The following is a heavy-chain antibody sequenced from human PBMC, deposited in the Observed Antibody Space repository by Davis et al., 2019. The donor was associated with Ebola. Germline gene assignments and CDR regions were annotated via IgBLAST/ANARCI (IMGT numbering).Heavy chain of an antibody. CDR2: VTSSGGST. V-gene: IGHV3-23*01. CDR3: TRDFDRVRE. CDR1: GFTFGSYA. Sequence: PGGSLRLSCAASGFTFGSYAMTWARQVPGKGLEWVSAVTSSGGSTYYANSVRGRFTISRDNAKNSLTLQMNSLKAEDTAVYYCTRDFDRVREWGQGTLVTVSS. D-gene: IGHD3-22*01. J-gene: IGHJ4*02.